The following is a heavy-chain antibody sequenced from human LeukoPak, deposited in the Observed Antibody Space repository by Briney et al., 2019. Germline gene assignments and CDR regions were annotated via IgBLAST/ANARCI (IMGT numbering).Heavy chain of an antibody. CDR2: ISSSSSYI. CDR3: ARVSSGATSFDY. CDR1: GFTFSSYS. V-gene: IGHV3-21*01. Sequence: GGSLRLSCAASGFTFSSYSMNWVRQAPGKGLEWVSSISSSSSYIYYADSVKGRFTISRDNAKNSLYLQMNSLRAGDTAVYYCARVSSGATSFDYWGQGTLVTVSS. J-gene: IGHJ4*02. D-gene: IGHD6-19*01.